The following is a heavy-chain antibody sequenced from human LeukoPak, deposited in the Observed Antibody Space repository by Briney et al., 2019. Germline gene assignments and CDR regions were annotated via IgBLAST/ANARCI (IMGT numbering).Heavy chain of an antibody. CDR3: ARAGSSGWDY. CDR1: GFTLSSYW. J-gene: IGHJ4*02. Sequence: GGSLRLSCAASGFTLSSYWLHWVRQAPGKGLVWISRINSDGSSISYADSVKGRFTISRDNAKNTLYLQMSSLRAEDTAVYYCARAGSSGWDYWGQGTLVTVSS. CDR2: INSDGSSI. D-gene: IGHD6-19*01. V-gene: IGHV3-74*01.